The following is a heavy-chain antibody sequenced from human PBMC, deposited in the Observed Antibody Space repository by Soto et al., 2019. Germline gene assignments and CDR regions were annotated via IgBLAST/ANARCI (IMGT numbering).Heavy chain of an antibody. CDR3: ARPRTSDWAYDI. D-gene: IGHD3-9*01. CDR1: GFTFSSYW. CDR2: IKPDGSDS. Sequence: EVQLVESGGGLVQPGGSLRLSCAASGFTFSSYWMHWVRQSPGKGLVWVSRIKPDGSDSHYADSVKGRFTISRDNAKNTFYLQMDSLRDEDTAGYFCARPRTSDWAYDIRGQGTMVIGSS. J-gene: IGHJ3*02. V-gene: IGHV3-74*01.